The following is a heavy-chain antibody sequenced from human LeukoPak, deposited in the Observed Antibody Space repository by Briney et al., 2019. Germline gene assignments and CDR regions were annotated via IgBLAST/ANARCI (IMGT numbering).Heavy chain of an antibody. Sequence: GGSLRLSCAASGFTFSNYWMNWVRQAPGKGLEWVSVIYSGGSTYYADSVKGRFTISRDNSKNTLYLQMNNLRAEDTAVYYCVRGQITMTVWGQGTLVTVSS. CDR1: GFTFSNYW. CDR2: IYSGGST. D-gene: IGHD3-22*01. J-gene: IGHJ4*02. CDR3: VRGQITMTV. V-gene: IGHV3-53*01.